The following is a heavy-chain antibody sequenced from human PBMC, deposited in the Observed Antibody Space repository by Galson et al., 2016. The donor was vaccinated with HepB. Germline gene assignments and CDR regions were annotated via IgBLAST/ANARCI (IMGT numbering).Heavy chain of an antibody. CDR2: ITTSGSNI. V-gene: IGHV3-48*04. D-gene: IGHD1-26*01. CDR3: ARDRIVGAKVYSDAFDI. J-gene: IGHJ3*02. Sequence: SLRLSCAASGFTFSSYSMNWVRQAPGKGLEWASYITTSGSNIDYGDSVKGRFTISRDNAKNSLYLQLNSLRAEDTAVYYCARDRIVGAKVYSDAFDIWGQGTMVTVSS. CDR1: GFTFSSYS.